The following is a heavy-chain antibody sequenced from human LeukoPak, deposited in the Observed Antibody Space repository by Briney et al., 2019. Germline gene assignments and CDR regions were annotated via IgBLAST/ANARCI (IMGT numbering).Heavy chain of an antibody. D-gene: IGHD6-19*01. CDR1: GSSIRSGYY. Sequence: PSETLSLTCAVSGSSIRSGYYWGWIRQPPGKGLEWIGSISDSGSTYHNQALKGRAIVSIDTSKNQFSLKLSSVTAADTAVYYCASRQSQWLVQCYFDYWGQGTLVTVSS. CDR2: ISDSGST. CDR3: ASRQSQWLVQCYFDY. J-gene: IGHJ4*02. V-gene: IGHV4-38-2*01.